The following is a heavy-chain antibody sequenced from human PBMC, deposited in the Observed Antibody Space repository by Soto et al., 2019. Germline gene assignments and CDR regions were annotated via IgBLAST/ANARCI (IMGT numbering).Heavy chain of an antibody. J-gene: IGHJ4*02. D-gene: IGHD2-15*01. Sequence: HVQLVQSGAEVKKPGSSVKVSCKASGGTFSSYTISWVRQAPGQGLECMGRIIPILGIANYAQKFQGRVTINAATSTSTAYLELSSLRSEDTAVYYCARDPRPGYCSGCSCYSLLVEYWCQGTLVTVSS. CDR1: GGTFSSYT. CDR3: ARDPRPGYCSGCSCYSLLVEY. CDR2: IIPILGIA. V-gene: IGHV1-69*08.